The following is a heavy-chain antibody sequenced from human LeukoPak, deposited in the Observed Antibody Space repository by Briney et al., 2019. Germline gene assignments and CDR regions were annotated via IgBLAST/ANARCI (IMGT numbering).Heavy chain of an antibody. CDR3: ARLILTESKFDY. D-gene: IGHD2-8*01. CDR1: GDSIGLSFYY. V-gene: IGHV4-39*02. J-gene: IGHJ4*02. Sequence: PSETLSLTCSVSGDSIGLSFYYWGWIRQPPGKALEWIGSVYYSGTTSYNPSLKSRVTISVDMSKNHFSLKLSSVTAADTAVYYCARLILTESKFDYWGQGTLVTVSS. CDR2: VYYSGTT.